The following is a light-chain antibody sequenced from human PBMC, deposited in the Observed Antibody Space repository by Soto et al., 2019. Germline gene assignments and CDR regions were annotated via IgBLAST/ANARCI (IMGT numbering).Light chain of an antibody. Sequence: EIVLTQSPGTLSLSPGERATLSCRASQSVSSSHLAWYQQKPGRAPTLLIYGASSRATGIPDRFSGSGSGTDFTLTIMRLEPGALAVYYRHRYGSLWTVGQGTKVEL. CDR1: QSVSSSH. CDR3: HRYGSLWT. CDR2: GAS. V-gene: IGKV3-20*01. J-gene: IGKJ1*01.